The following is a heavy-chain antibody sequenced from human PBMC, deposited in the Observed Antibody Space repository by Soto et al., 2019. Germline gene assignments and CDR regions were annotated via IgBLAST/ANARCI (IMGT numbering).Heavy chain of an antibody. CDR1: GGTFSSYT. CDR3: AIGETTVTTYLDY. D-gene: IGHD4-17*01. J-gene: IGHJ4*02. V-gene: IGHV1-69*02. Sequence: QVQLVQSGAEVKKPGSSVKVSCKASGGTFSSYTISWVRQAPGQGLEWMGRIIPILGIANYAQKFQGRVTITADKSTSTAYMELSSLRSEDTAVYYCAIGETTVTTYLDYWGQGTLVTVSS. CDR2: IIPILGIA.